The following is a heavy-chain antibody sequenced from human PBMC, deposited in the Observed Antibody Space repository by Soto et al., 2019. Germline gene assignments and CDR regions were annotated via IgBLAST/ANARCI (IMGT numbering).Heavy chain of an antibody. CDR2: ISHLEST. CDR1: GASISYGGFS. J-gene: IGHJ4*01. CDR3: VRGGGYDPFDY. V-gene: IGHV4-30-2*06. D-gene: IGHD5-12*01. Sequence: SETLSLTCTVSGASISYGGFSWSWIRQSPGKGLEWIGYISHLESTYFHPSFKSRLTMSIDRSRNQFSLNLSSVTAADRAVYYCVRGGGYDPFDYWGHGVLVTVPS.